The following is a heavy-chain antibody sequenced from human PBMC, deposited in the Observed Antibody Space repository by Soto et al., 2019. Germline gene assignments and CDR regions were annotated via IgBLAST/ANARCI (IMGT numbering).Heavy chain of an antibody. CDR3: ARDRGPMEVGIIAVAGTWNWFDP. Sequence: GASVKVSCKASGGTFSSYAISWLRQAPGQGLEWMGGIIPIFGTANYAQKFQGRVTITADESTSTAYMELSSLRSEDTAVYYCARDRGPMEVGIIAVAGTWNWFDPWGQGTLVTVSS. V-gene: IGHV1-69*13. D-gene: IGHD6-19*01. CDR2: IIPIFGTA. J-gene: IGHJ5*02. CDR1: GGTFSSYA.